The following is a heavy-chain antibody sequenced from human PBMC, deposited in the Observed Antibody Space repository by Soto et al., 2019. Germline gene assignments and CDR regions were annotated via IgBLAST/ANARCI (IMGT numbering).Heavy chain of an antibody. V-gene: IGHV3-23*01. CDR3: AKGSGYSGPLDY. CDR2: ISGSGGST. J-gene: IGHJ4*02. Sequence: EVQLLESGGGLVQPGGSLRLSCAASGFTFSSYAMSWVSQAPWKGLEWVSAISGSGGSTYYADSVKGRFTISRDNSKNTLYLQMNSLRAEDTAVYYCAKGSGYSGPLDYWGQGTLVTVSS. D-gene: IGHD5-12*01. CDR1: GFTFSSYA.